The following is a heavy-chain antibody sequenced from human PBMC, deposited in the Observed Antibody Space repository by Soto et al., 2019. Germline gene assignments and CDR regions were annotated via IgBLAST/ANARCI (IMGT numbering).Heavy chain of an antibody. CDR2: ISPFFGTT. CDR3: AREVVTETTWGSFDS. J-gene: IGHJ4*02. CDR1: GGGTLSNDA. D-gene: IGHD2-21*02. V-gene: IGHV1-69*01. Sequence: QVHLVQSGADGRKSGSSVRVSCTASGGGTLSNDAISWVRQAPGQGHEWLGRISPFFGTTDYSQSFQGRLTMTADASTGTVYMDLRSLKSGDTAVYYCAREVVTETTWGSFDSWGQGTLVTVSS.